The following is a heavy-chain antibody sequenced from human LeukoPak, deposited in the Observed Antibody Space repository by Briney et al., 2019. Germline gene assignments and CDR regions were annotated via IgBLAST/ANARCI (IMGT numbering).Heavy chain of an antibody. Sequence: GCLRVSPAASGFTLSIYRMSSVCEAPGEGVGCVSNILQDGGEKYYVESVKGGFTISRDNAKNSLYQQKNSVRADDTAVQYDTRGKVATIDYFDYWGQGTLVTVSS. CDR2: ILQDGGEK. D-gene: IGHD5-12*01. CDR1: GFTLSIYR. V-gene: IGHV3-7*05. CDR3: TRGKVATIDYFDY. J-gene: IGHJ4*02.